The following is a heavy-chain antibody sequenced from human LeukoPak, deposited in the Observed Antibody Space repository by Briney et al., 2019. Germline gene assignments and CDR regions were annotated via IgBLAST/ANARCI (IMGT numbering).Heavy chain of an antibody. CDR1: GGSISSSSYY. V-gene: IGHV4-39*07. J-gene: IGHJ3*02. D-gene: IGHD5-18*01. Sequence: PSETLSLTCTVSGGSISSSSYYWGWIRQPPGKGLEWVGSIYYSGSTYYNPSLKSRVTISVDTSKNQFSLKLSSVTAADTAVYYCARVKKSTWIQNHDAFDIWGQGTMVTVSS. CDR3: ARVKKSTWIQNHDAFDI. CDR2: IYYSGST.